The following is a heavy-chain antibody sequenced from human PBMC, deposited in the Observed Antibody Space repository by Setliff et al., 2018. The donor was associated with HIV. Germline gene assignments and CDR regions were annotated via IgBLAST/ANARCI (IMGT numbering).Heavy chain of an antibody. V-gene: IGHV1-2*02. D-gene: IGHD6-25*01. CDR2: INPNSGDT. J-gene: IGHJ4*02. CDR3: ARVRLGYNDLTPPRYTHALGY. Sequence: VASVKVSCKASGYSFTDYPVHWVRRAPGQGLEWMGWINPNSGDTRYAQNFQGRVTMTRDTSISTAYLELNRLQSDDTAMYFCARVRLGYNDLTPPRYTHALGYWGQGTLVTVSS. CDR1: GYSFTDYP.